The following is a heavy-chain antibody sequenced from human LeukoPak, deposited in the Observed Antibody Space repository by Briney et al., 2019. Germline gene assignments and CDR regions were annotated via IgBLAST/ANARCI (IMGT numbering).Heavy chain of an antibody. CDR1: GFTFDDYG. CDR3: ARDATPPITIFGVVIAYYYYYYMDV. D-gene: IGHD3-3*01. J-gene: IGHJ6*03. V-gene: IGHV3-20*04. Sequence: PGGSLRLSCAASGFTFDDYGMSWVRQAPGKGLEWVSGINWNGGSTGYADSVKGRFTISSDNAKNSLYLQMNSLRAEDTALYYCARDATPPITIFGVVIAYYYYYYMDVWGKGTTVTVSS. CDR2: INWNGGST.